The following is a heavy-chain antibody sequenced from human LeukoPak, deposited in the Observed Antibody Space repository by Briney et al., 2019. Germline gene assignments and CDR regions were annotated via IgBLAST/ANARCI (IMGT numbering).Heavy chain of an antibody. J-gene: IGHJ4*02. CDR3: TRDPRRLDY. CDR1: GFTFSTSD. V-gene: IGHV3-13*01. CDR2: IGTGGDT. Sequence: GGSLRLSCAASGFTFSTSDMHWVRQVTGKGLEWVSAIGTGGDTYYPGSVKGRFTISRDNAKNSLYLQMNSLRAGDTAVYYCTRDPRRLDYWGQGTLVTVSS.